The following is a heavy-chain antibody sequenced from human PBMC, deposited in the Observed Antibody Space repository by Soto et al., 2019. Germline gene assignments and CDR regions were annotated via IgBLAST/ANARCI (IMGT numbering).Heavy chain of an antibody. V-gene: IGHV4-34*01. CDR2: INHSGST. J-gene: IGHJ4*02. D-gene: IGHD5-12*01. CDR3: VMHNYMVASFDY. CDR1: GGSFSGYY. Sequence: PSETLSLTCAVYGGSFSGYYWSWIRQPPGKGLEWIGEINHSGSTNYNPSLKSRVTISVDTSKNRFSLKLSSVTAADTAVYYFVMHNYMVASFDYWCQAILVTVS.